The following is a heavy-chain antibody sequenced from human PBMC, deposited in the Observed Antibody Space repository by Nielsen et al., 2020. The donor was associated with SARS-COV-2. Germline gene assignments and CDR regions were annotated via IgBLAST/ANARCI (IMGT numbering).Heavy chain of an antibody. V-gene: IGHV3-20*01. Sequence: GEFLKTSCAASGFTFDDYGMSWVRPAPGEGLELVFGINFNAGSTGYADSVKDRSTISRDNAKNSVYLQMISLSAECTALYHCARTTIAGAGTSWYFDLWGRGTLGTVSS. J-gene: IGHJ2*01. CDR3: ARTTIAGAGTSWYFDL. CDR1: GFTFDDYG. D-gene: IGHD6-13*01. CDR2: INFNAGST.